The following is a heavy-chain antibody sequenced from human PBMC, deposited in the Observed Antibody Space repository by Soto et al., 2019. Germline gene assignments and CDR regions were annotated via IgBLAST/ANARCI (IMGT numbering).Heavy chain of an antibody. D-gene: IGHD6-13*01. J-gene: IGHJ4*02. Sequence: GGSLRLSCAASGFTFSSYWMHWVRQAPGKGLVWVSRINSDGSSTSYADSVKGRFTISRDNAKNTLYLQMNSLRAEDTAVYYCAREGVAAAGTCFDYWGQGTLVTVSS. CDR3: AREGVAAAGTCFDY. CDR2: INSDGSST. CDR1: GFTFSSYW. V-gene: IGHV3-74*01.